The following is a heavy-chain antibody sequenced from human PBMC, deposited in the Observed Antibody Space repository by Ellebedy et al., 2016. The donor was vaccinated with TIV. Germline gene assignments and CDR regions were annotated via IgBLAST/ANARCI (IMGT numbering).Heavy chain of an antibody. V-gene: IGHV3-74*01. J-gene: IGHJ4*02. Sequence: GESLKISCAASGFTFSSYWMHWVRQAPGKGLVWVSLINSDGSSTSYADSVKGRFTISRDNAKNTLYLQMNSLRAEDTAVYYCARDQGWAVPGTTRFDCWGQGTLVTVSS. CDR2: INSDGSST. CDR3: ARDQGWAVPGTTRFDC. CDR1: GFTFSSYW. D-gene: IGHD6-19*01.